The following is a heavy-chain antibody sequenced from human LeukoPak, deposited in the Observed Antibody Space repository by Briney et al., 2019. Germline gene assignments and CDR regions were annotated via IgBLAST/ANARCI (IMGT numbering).Heavy chain of an antibody. J-gene: IGHJ4*02. CDR3: TTDGDYGSGSPDY. CDR1: GFTFSNAW. D-gene: IGHD3-10*01. CDR2: LKSKTDGGTT. V-gene: IGHV3-15*01. Sequence: GGSLRLSCAASGFTFSNAWMSWVRQAPGKGLEWVGRLKSKTDGGTTDYAAPVKGRFTISRDDSKNTLYLLMNSLKTEDTAVYYCTTDGDYGSGSPDYWGQGTLVTVSS.